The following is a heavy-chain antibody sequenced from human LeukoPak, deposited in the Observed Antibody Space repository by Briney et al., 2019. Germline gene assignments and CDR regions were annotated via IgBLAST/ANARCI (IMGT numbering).Heavy chain of an antibody. V-gene: IGHV4-34*01. CDR3: ARGWKGVRIQRRIMYYFDY. Sequence: SETLSLTCAVYGGSFSGYYRSWIRQPPGKGLEWMGDINHSGSTNYNPSFKSRVTISEDTSKHHFSLNLSSAAAADTAVYYCARGWKGVRIQRRIMYYFDYWGQGTLVTVSS. J-gene: IGHJ4*02. CDR1: GGSFSGYY. D-gene: IGHD5-18*01. CDR2: INHSGST.